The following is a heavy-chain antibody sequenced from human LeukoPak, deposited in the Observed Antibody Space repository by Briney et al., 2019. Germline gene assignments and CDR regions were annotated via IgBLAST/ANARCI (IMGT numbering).Heavy chain of an antibody. J-gene: IGHJ4*02. CDR3: ARRPSSSRTFDY. V-gene: IGHV1-8*02. CDR2: MNPNSGNT. Sequence: ASVKVSCTASGYTFTSYGISWVRQAPGQGLEWMGWMNPNSGNTGYAQKFQGRVTMTRNTSISTAYMELSSLRSEDTAVYYCARRPSSSRTFDYWGQGTLVTVSS. CDR1: GYTFTSYG. D-gene: IGHD6-13*01.